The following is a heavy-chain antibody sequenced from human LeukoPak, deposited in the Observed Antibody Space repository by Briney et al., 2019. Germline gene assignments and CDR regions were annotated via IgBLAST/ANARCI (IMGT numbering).Heavy chain of an antibody. CDR3: ARGGDIVVVVAALDY. V-gene: IGHV4-30-2*01. CDR1: GGSISSGGYY. D-gene: IGHD2-15*01. Sequence: SETLSLTCTVSGGSISSGGYYWSWIRQPPGKGLEWIGYIYHSGSTYYNPSLKSRVTISVDRSKNQFSLKLSSVTAADTAVYYCARGGDIVVVVAALDYWGQGTLVTVSS. J-gene: IGHJ4*02. CDR2: IYHSGST.